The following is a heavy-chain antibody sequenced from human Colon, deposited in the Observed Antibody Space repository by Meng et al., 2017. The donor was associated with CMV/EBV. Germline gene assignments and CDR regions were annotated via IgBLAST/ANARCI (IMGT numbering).Heavy chain of an antibody. V-gene: IGHV3-9*01. J-gene: IGHJ3*01. Sequence: GGSLRLSCVASGFTFDEYVIHWVRQAPGKGLEWVSGISWNSGSIGYSDSVKGRFTISRDNAKNSVYLQMNSLRAEDTAVYYCAKALGFQDWGSSHDPFDVWGQGTMVTVSS. CDR1: GFTFDEYV. CDR2: ISWNSGSI. D-gene: IGHD6-13*01. CDR3: AKALGFQDWGSSHDPFDV.